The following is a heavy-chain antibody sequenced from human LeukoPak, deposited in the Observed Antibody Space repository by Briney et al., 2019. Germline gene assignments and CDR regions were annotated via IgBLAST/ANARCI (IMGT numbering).Heavy chain of an antibody. V-gene: IGHV3-21*01. CDR3: ARDPETRSWSYYYYYYGMDV. CDR1: GFTFSSYS. D-gene: IGHD6-13*01. CDR2: ISSSSSYI. Sequence: GGSLRLSCAAFGFTFSSYSMNWVRQAPGKGLEWVSSISSSSSYIYYADSVKGRFTISRDNAKNSLYLQMNSLRAEDTAVYYCARDPETRSWSYYYYYYGMDVWGQGTTVTVSS. J-gene: IGHJ6*02.